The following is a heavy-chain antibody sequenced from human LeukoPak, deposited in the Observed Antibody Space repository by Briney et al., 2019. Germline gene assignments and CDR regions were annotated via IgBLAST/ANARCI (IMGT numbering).Heavy chain of an antibody. V-gene: IGHV3-7*01. D-gene: IGHD6-19*01. Sequence: LTGGSLRLSCAASGFALSSYAMSWVRQAPGKGLEWVANIKQDGSEKYYVDSVKGRFTISRDNAKNSLYLQMNSLRAEDTAVYYCARVVSIAVAGTDYYYYMDVWGKGTTVTVSS. J-gene: IGHJ6*03. CDR2: IKQDGSEK. CDR3: ARVVSIAVAGTDYYYYMDV. CDR1: GFALSSYA.